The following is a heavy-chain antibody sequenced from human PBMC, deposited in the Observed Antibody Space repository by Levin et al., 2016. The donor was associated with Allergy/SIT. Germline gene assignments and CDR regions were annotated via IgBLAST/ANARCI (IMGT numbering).Heavy chain of an antibody. Sequence: GGSLRLSCAASGFTLSSYEVNWVRQAPGKGLEWVSYISSSGSPIYYADSVKGRFTISRDDAKNSVYLQMNSLTAEDTAVYYCARDQSYSRSWGEGMDVWGQGTTVTVSS. J-gene: IGHJ6*02. CDR2: ISSSGSPI. V-gene: IGHV3-48*03. CDR3: ARDQSYSRSWGEGMDV. D-gene: IGHD6-13*01. CDR1: GFTLSSYE.